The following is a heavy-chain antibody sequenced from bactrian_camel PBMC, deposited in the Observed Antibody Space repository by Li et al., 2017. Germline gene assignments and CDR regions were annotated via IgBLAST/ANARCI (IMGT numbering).Heavy chain of an antibody. CDR2: IDSNGLT. J-gene: IGHJ4*01. D-gene: IGHD4*01. V-gene: IGHV3S10*01. CDR1: GITFSRHD. Sequence: EVQLVESGGGLVQPGESLRLSCVASGITFSRHDMSWVRQAPGKEREGVAAIDSNGLTSYADSVKGRFTISEDNAKNTLYLQMISLRPEDTSRYYCAAALCRVAITTMRVTFRWWNYWGQGTQVTVSS. CDR3: AAALCRVAITTMRVTFRWWNY.